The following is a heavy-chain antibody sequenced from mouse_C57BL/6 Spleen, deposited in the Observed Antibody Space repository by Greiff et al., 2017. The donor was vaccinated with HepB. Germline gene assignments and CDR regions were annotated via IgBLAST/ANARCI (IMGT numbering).Heavy chain of an antibody. Sequence: QVQLQQSGAELVRPGTSVKVSCKASGYAFTNYLIEWVKQRPGQGLEWIGVINPGSGGTNYNEKFKGKATLTADKSSSTAYMQLSSLTSEDSAVYFCARGAMGYCDYWGQGTTLTVSS. V-gene: IGHV1-54*01. CDR1: GYAFTNYL. J-gene: IGHJ2*01. CDR3: ARGAMGYCDY. CDR2: INPGSGGT.